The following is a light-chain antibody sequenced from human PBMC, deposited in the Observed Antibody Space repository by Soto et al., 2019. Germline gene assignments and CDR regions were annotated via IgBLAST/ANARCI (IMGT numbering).Light chain of an antibody. CDR3: HQYSSGPSGT. J-gene: IGKJ2*01. Sequence: DIVLTQSPAIMSVSPGERATLSCRASQSISRSLAWYQQKPGQAPRLLISDASTRATGIPARFSGSGSGTEFTFTISSLQSEDFALYYCHQYSSGPSGTFGQGTKV. CDR1: QSISRS. CDR2: DAS. V-gene: IGKV3-15*01.